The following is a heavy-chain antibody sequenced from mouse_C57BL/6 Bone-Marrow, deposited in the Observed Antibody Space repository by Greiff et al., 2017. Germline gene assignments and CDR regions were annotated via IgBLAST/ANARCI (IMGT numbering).Heavy chain of an antibody. J-gene: IGHJ2*01. Sequence: VQLQQPGAELVKPGASVKMSCKASGYTFTSYWITWVKQRPGQGLEWIGDIYPGSGSTNYNEKFKSKATLTVDTSSSTAYMQLSSLTSEDSAVYCCASDYYGSSFQYYFDYWGQGTTLTVSS. CDR3: ASDYYGSSFQYYFDY. CDR1: GYTFTSYW. CDR2: IYPGSGST. D-gene: IGHD1-1*01. V-gene: IGHV1-55*01.